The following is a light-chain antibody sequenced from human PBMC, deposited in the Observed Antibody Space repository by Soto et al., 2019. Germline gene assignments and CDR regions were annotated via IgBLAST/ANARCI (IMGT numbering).Light chain of an antibody. CDR3: HQYNSYSRT. CDR1: QSISSW. J-gene: IGKJ1*01. V-gene: IGKV1-5*03. CDR2: KAT. Sequence: DIQMTQSPSTLSASIGDRVTITCRASQSISSWLAWYQQKPGKAPKLLIYKATTLESGVPSRFSGSGYGTEFTLTNSSLQPDDFATYYCHQYNSYSRTFGQGTKVDI.